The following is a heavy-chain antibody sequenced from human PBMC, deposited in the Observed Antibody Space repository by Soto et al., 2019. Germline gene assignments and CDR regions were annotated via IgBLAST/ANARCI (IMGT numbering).Heavy chain of an antibody. CDR2: IYYAGST. CDR1: AGSMISYY. CDR3: AGQRVAREPFDY. J-gene: IGHJ4*02. Sequence: SETLSLTCTVSAGSMISYYWSWIRQPPGRGLEGIGFIYYAGSTKYNPSLNSRVTISVDTSKNQFSLTVTSVTAADTAVYYGAGQRVAREPFDYWGQGTLVIVSS. V-gene: IGHV4-59*08. D-gene: IGHD5-12*01.